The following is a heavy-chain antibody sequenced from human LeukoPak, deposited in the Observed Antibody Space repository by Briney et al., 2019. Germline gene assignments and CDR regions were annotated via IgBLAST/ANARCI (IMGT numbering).Heavy chain of an antibody. D-gene: IGHD2/OR15-2a*01. CDR1: GFTFNNAW. CDR3: TTNFLVDIRGSI. V-gene: IGHV3-15*01. Sequence: GGSLRLSCVASGFTFNNAWMSWVRQAPGKGLEWVGRIRRKADGETIDYAAPVKGRFIISRDDSKNTLSLQMDSLKIEYTAVYYCTTNFLVDIRGSIWGPGTMVTVSS. J-gene: IGHJ3*02. CDR2: IRRKADGETI.